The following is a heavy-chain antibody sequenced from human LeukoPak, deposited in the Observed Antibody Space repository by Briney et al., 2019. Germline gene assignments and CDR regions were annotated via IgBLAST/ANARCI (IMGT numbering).Heavy chain of an antibody. CDR3: AAELAHSSGWYI. CDR1: GFTFTSSA. CDR2: IVVGSGNT. Sequence: GASVTVSCKASGFTFTSSAKQWVRQARGQRLEWIGWIVVGSGNTNYAQKFQERVTITRDMSTSTAYMELSSLRSEDTAVYYCAAELAHSSGWYIWGQGTLVTVSS. J-gene: IGHJ4*02. D-gene: IGHD6-19*01. V-gene: IGHV1-58*02.